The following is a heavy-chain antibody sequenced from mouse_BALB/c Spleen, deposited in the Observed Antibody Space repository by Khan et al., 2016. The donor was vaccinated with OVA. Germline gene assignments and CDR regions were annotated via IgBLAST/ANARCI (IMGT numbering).Heavy chain of an antibody. V-gene: IGHV3-8*02. Sequence: EVQLQESGPSLVKPSQTLSLTCSVTGDSITSGYWNWIRKFPGNKLEYMGYISYSGSTDYNPSLKSRISITRDTSKNQNFLQLNSVTTEDTATYYCANRYVGAMDYWGQGTSVTVSS. D-gene: IGHD2-14*01. CDR2: ISYSGST. J-gene: IGHJ4*01. CDR1: GDSITSGY. CDR3: ANRYVGAMDY.